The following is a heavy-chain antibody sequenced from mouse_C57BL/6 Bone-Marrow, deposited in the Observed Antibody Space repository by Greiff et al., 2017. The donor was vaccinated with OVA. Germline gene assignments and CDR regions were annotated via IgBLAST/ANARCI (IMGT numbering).Heavy chain of an antibody. CDR2: ISYSGST. D-gene: IGHD1-1*01. CDR3: ARSDYGSSYGYWYFDV. Sequence: EVQLQQSGPGLAKPSQTLSLTCSVTGYSITSDYWNWIRKFPGNKLEYMGYISYSGSTYYNPSLKRRISITRDTSKNQYYLQWNSGTTEDTATYYCARSDYGSSYGYWYFDVWGTGTTVTVSS. V-gene: IGHV3-8*01. J-gene: IGHJ1*03. CDR1: GYSITSDY.